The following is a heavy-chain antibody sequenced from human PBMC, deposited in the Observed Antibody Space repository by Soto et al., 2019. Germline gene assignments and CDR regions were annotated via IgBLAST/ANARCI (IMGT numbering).Heavy chain of an antibody. V-gene: IGHV3-30*18. CDR1: GVSISSYA. CDR2: MSYDETKK. Sequence: RVCRATSGVSISSYASHGVRQTPDKGLEWVALMSYDETKKYYADSVKSRFTISRDTSKNTLFLQMNNLRVEDTAVYYCAKDRRDGDFMHILVVDFWGQGALVTVSS. CDR3: AKDRRDGDFMHILVVDF. J-gene: IGHJ4*02. D-gene: IGHD2-15*01.